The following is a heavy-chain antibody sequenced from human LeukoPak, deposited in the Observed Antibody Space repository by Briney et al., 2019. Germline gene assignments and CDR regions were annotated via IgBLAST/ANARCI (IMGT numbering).Heavy chain of an antibody. CDR1: GGSINSGPYS. D-gene: IGHD2-15*01. CDR3: ARDRGSHDAFDI. CDR2: IYHSGST. V-gene: IGHV4-30-2*01. J-gene: IGHJ3*02. Sequence: SETLSLTCAVSGGSINSGPYSWSWFRQPPGKGLEWIGYIYHSGSTSYNPSLKSRVTISLDGSKNQFSLNLSSVTAADTAVYYCARDRGSHDAFDIWGQGTMVTVSS.